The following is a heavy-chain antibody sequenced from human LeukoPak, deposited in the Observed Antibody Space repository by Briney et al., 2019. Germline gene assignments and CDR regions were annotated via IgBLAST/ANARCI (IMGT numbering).Heavy chain of an antibody. V-gene: IGHV1-3*01. Sequence: RASVKVSCKASGYTFTSYGISWVRQAPGQRLEWMGWINAGNGNTKYSQKFQGGVTITRDTSASTAYMELSSLRSEDTAVYYCARYSSGYCFDYWGQGTLVTVSS. D-gene: IGHD6-19*01. CDR2: INAGNGNT. CDR1: GYTFTSYG. CDR3: ARYSSGYCFDY. J-gene: IGHJ4*02.